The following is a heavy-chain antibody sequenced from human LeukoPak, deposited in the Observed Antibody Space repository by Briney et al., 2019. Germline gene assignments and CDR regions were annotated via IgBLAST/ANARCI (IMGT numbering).Heavy chain of an antibody. D-gene: IGHD4-23*01. CDR2: ISSSSSDI. V-gene: IGHV3-21*01. CDR3: ATLDYGGNSFNAFDI. J-gene: IGHJ3*02. CDR1: GFTFTSYN. Sequence: GGSLRLSCAASGFTFTSYNMAWVRQTPGKGLEWVSSISSSSSDIYYADSLKGRFTISRDNPKNSLYLQMNSLRAEDTAIYYCATLDYGGNSFNAFDIWGQGTMVTVSS.